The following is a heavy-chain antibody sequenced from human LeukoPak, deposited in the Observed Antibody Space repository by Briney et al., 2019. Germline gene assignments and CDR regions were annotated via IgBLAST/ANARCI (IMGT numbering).Heavy chain of an antibody. V-gene: IGHV3-21*01. J-gene: IGHJ4*02. Sequence: GGSLRLSCAASGFTFSSYSMNWVRQAPGKGLEWVSSISSSSSYIYYADSVKGRFTISRDNAKNSLYLQMNSLRAEDTAVYYCARATRYFDRGFDYWGQGTLVTVSS. CDR2: ISSSSSYI. CDR3: ARATRYFDRGFDY. D-gene: IGHD3-9*01. CDR1: GFTFSSYS.